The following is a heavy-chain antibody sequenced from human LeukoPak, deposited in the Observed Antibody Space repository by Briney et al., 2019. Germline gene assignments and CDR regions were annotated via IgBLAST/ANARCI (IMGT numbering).Heavy chain of an antibody. V-gene: IGHV1-2*02. D-gene: IGHD3-16*02. Sequence: GASVEVSCKASGYTFTGYYMHWVRQAPGQGLEWMGWINPNSGGTNYAQKFQGRVTMTRDTSISTAYMELSRLRSDDTAVYYCARVPRVFRGVIGGFDYWGQGTLVTVSS. CDR1: GYTFTGYY. J-gene: IGHJ4*02. CDR3: ARVPRVFRGVIGGFDY. CDR2: INPNSGGT.